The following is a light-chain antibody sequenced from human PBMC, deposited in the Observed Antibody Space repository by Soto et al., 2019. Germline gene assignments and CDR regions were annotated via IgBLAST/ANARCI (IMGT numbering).Light chain of an antibody. Sequence: SYELTQPPSVSVSPGQTGTIICSGDKLGDKYVCWYQQKPGQSPMLVISQDDKRPSGIPARFSGSNSGNTATLTISGAQAMDEGLYFCQAWDSNSALFGGGTKVTVL. CDR1: KLGDKY. V-gene: IGLV3-1*01. CDR3: QAWDSNSAL. J-gene: IGLJ2*01. CDR2: QDD.